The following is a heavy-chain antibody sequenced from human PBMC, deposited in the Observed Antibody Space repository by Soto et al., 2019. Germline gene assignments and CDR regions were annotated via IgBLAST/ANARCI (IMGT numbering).Heavy chain of an antibody. D-gene: IGHD2-15*01. J-gene: IGHJ4*02. Sequence: QVQLVQSGAEVKKPGSSVKVSCKASGGTFSSYAISWVRQAPGQGLEWMGGIIPIFGTANYAQKFQGRVTITADQSTSTAYMELSSLRSEDTAVYYCARGGCSGGSCYNYVFDYWGQGTLVTVSS. CDR3: ARGGCSGGSCYNYVFDY. CDR2: IIPIFGTA. V-gene: IGHV1-69*01. CDR1: GGTFSSYA.